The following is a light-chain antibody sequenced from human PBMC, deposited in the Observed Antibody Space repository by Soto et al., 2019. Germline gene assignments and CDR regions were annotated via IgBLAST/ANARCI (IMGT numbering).Light chain of an antibody. CDR2: AAS. CDR1: QSVSSY. V-gene: IGKV1-39*01. CDR3: QQSYSTPWT. Sequence: DIQMTQSPSSLSASVGDRVTITCRAGQSVSSYLSWYQQKSGKAPKLLMYAASSLQSGVPSRFSGSGSGTDFTLTISSLQPEDSATYYCQQSYSTPWTFGQGTKVEIK. J-gene: IGKJ1*01.